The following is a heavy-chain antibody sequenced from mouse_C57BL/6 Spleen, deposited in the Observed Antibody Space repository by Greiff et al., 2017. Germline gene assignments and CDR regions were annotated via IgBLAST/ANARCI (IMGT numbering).Heavy chain of an antibody. J-gene: IGHJ1*03. V-gene: IGHV1-82*01. CDR1: GYAFSSSW. CDR2: IYPGDGDT. CDR3: AINRYFDV. Sequence: VQLQESGPELVKPGASVKISCKASGYAFSSSWMNWVKQRPGKGLEWIGRIYPGDGDTNYNGKFKGKATLTADKSSSTAYMQLSSLTSEDSAVYFCAINRYFDVWGTGTTVTVSS.